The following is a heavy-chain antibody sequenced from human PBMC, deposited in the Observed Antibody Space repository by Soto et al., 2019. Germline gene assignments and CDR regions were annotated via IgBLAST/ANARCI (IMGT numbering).Heavy chain of an antibody. J-gene: IGHJ4*02. CDR2: IFHSGST. D-gene: IGHD5-18*01. CDR1: GGSISSINW. CDR3: ARVYRFVQGVPRFDY. V-gene: IGHV4-4*02. Sequence: PSETLSLTCAVSGGSISSINWWSWVRQPPGKGLEWIGEIFHSGSTNYNPSLKSRVAISVDKSKSRFSLKLSSVTAADTAVYYCARVYRFVQGVPRFDYWGPAALVTVSS.